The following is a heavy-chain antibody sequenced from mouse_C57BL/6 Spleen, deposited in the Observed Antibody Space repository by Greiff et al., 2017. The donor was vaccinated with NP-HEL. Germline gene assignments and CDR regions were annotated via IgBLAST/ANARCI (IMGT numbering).Heavy chain of an antibody. J-gene: IGHJ4*01. D-gene: IGHD2-4*01. V-gene: IGHV1-18*01. CDR2: INPNNGGT. CDR3: ARSPYDYDDGNYVKGAMDY. CDR1: GYTFTDYN. Sequence: VQLQQSGPELVKPGASVKIPCKASGYTFTDYNMDWVKQSHGKSLEWIGDINPNNGGTIYNQKFKGKATLTVDKSSSTAYMELRSLTSEDTAVYYCARSPYDYDDGNYVKGAMDYWGQGTSVTVSS.